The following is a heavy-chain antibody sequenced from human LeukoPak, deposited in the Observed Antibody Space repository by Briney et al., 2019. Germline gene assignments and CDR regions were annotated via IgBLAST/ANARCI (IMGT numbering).Heavy chain of an antibody. V-gene: IGHV4-34*01. CDR1: GGSFSGYY. D-gene: IGHD2-15*01. CDR2: INHSGST. J-gene: IGHJ5*01. CDR3: ARSRICSGGSCCPRRWFDP. Sequence: SETLSLTCAVYGGSFSGYYWSWIRQPPGKGLEWIGEINHSGSTNYNPSLKSRVTISVDTSKNQFSLKLSSVTAADTAVYYCARSRICSGGSCCPRRWFDPWGQGTLVTVSS.